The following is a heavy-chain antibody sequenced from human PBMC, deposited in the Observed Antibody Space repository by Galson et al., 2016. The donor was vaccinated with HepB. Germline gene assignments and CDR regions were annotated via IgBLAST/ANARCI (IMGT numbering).Heavy chain of an antibody. CDR3: AKGGPTPRVFLAGMDV. CDR2: FSGGSGIT. D-gene: IGHD2-8*01. CDR1: GFTFNNYA. J-gene: IGHJ6*02. V-gene: IGHV3-23*01. Sequence: SLRLSCAASGFTFNNYAMNWVRQAPGKGLEWVSGFSGGSGITFYADSVKGRFTISRDNSKNTLYLQMNSLTAEDTALYYCAKGGPTPRVFLAGMDVWGQGTTVTVSS.